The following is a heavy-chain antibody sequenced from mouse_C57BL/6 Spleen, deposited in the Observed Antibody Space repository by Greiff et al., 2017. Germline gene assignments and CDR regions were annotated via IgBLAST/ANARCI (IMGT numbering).Heavy chain of an antibody. V-gene: IGHV1-64*01. CDR3: ARSRDYDGSRNYYAMDY. CDR1: GYTFTSYW. Sequence: VQLQQPGAELVKPGASVKLSCKASGYTFTSYWMHWVKQRPGQGLEWIGMIHPNSGSTNYNEKFKSKATLTVDKSSSTAYMQLSSLTSEDSAVYYCARSRDYDGSRNYYAMDYWGQGTSVTVSS. J-gene: IGHJ4*01. D-gene: IGHD1-1*01. CDR2: IHPNSGST.